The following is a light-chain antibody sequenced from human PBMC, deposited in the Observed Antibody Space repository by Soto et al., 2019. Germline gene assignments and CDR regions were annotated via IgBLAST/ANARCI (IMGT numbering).Light chain of an antibody. Sequence: DIQMTQSPSSLSASVGDRVTITCRASQSVRTYLNWYQQKPGKAPNLLIYGVSTLHSGVPSRFSGSGSGTDFTPTISSLQPEDFQTYYCQQSYSTPWTLAPGTNVDIK. CDR1: QSVRTY. CDR3: QQSYSTPWT. CDR2: GVS. J-gene: IGKJ1*01. V-gene: IGKV1-39*01.